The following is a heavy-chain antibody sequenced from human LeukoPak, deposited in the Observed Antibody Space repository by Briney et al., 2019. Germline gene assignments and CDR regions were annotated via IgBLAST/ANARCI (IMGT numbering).Heavy chain of an antibody. Sequence: SETLSLTCAVYGGSFSGYYWSWIRQPPGKGLEWIGEINHSGSTNYNPSLKSRVTISVDTSKNQFSLKLSSVTAADTAVYYCARGFWIAAAGPSPFDYWGQGTLVTVSS. J-gene: IGHJ4*02. D-gene: IGHD6-13*01. CDR1: GGSFSGYY. CDR2: INHSGST. CDR3: ARGFWIAAAGPSPFDY. V-gene: IGHV4-34*01.